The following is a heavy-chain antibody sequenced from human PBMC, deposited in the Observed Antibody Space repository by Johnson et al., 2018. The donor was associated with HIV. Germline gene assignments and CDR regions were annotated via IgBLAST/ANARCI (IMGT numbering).Heavy chain of an antibody. CDR2: ISYDGSYK. CDR1: GFTFSSYA. D-gene: IGHD5-18*01. J-gene: IGHJ3*02. Sequence: QVQLVESGGGVVQPGRSLRLSCAASGFTFSSYAMHCVRQAPGKGLEWVAVISYDGSYKYYADSVKGRLTISRDNSKNTLYLQMNSLRAEDTAVYYCARAYTYGAFDIWGQGTLVTVSS. CDR3: ARAYTYGAFDI. V-gene: IGHV3-30*03.